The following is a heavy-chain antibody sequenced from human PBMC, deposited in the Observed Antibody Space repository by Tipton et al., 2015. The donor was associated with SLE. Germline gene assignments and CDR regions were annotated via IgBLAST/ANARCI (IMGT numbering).Heavy chain of an antibody. D-gene: IGHD3-22*01. J-gene: IGHJ4*02. CDR3: ARVRYYDSSGYSFDY. Sequence: GSLRLSCAASGFTFSSYWMSWVRQAPGKGLEWVANIKQDGREKYYVDSVKGRFTISRDNAKNSLYLQMNSLRAEDTAVYYCARVRYYDSSGYSFDYWGQGTLVTVSS. V-gene: IGHV3-7*01. CDR1: GFTFSSYW. CDR2: IKQDGREK.